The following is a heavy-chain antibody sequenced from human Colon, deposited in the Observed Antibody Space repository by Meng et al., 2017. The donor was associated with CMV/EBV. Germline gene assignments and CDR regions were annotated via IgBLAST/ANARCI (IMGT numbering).Heavy chain of an antibody. J-gene: IGHJ3*02. CDR3: AREVGPFDGFDM. CDR1: GFTFSVYG. Sequence: GESLKISCAASGFTFSVYGMHWVRQAPGKGLEWMTVIWSNGLNKYYADSVKGRLTVSRDNSGNTLYLQMNSLRVDDTAVYYCAREVGPFDGFDMWGQGTMVTVSS. V-gene: IGHV3-33*01. CDR2: IWSNGLNK. D-gene: IGHD3-10*01.